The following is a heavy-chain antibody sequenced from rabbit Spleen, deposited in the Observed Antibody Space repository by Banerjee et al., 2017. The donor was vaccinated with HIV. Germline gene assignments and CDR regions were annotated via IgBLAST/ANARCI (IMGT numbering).Heavy chain of an antibody. Sequence: LEESGGGLVKPGGTLTLTCTVSGFSFSSNWICWVRQAPGKGLEWIACIDTNDGDTDYANWPKGRFTISRTSSTTVTLRMTSLTAADRAIYFCARDLVGVIGWNFYLWGPGTLVTVS. CDR1: GFSFSSNW. V-gene: IGHV1S45*01. D-gene: IGHD1-1*01. J-gene: IGHJ4*01. CDR2: IDTNDGDT. CDR3: ARDLVGVIGWNFYL.